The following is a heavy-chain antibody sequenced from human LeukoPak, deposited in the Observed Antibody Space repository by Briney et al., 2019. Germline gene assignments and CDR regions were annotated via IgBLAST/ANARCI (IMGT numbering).Heavy chain of an antibody. CDR3: ARESGVLQFDY. D-gene: IGHD2-8*01. V-gene: IGHV3-30*04. CDR2: ISYDGSNK. CDR1: GFTFRSYA. Sequence: GGSLRLSCAASGFTFRSYAMHWVRQAPGKGLEWVAVISYDGSNKYYADSVKGRFTISRDNSKNTLYLQMNSLRAEDTAVYYCARESGVLQFDYWGQGTLVTVSS. J-gene: IGHJ4*02.